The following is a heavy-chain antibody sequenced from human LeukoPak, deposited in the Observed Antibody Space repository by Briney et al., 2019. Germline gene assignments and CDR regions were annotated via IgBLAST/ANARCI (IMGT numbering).Heavy chain of an antibody. Sequence: ASVKVSCKASGGTFNTYTINWVRQAPGQGLEWMGGLIPNFGVPNYAQSFQDRLTITSDESTNTAYMSLSSLRPEDTAVYYCARDRLYSGYCSSTSCPGGGYFDYWGQGTLVTVSS. CDR2: LIPNFGVP. D-gene: IGHD2-2*01. V-gene: IGHV1-69*13. J-gene: IGHJ4*02. CDR3: ARDRLYSGYCSSTSCPGGGYFDY. CDR1: GGTFNTYT.